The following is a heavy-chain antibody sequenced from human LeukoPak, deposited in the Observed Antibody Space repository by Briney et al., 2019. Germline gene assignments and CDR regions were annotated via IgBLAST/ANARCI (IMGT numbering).Heavy chain of an antibody. D-gene: IGHD3-10*01. J-gene: IGHJ4*02. CDR2: VSNDGSDK. Sequence: GGSLRLSCAASGFTFSDYGMHWVRQAPGKGLEWVAVVSNDGSDKQYGDSVKGRFTISRDNSKNTLYLQMNSLRAEDTAVYYCAKASLGITMVRGAIDYWGQGTLVTVSS. V-gene: IGHV3-30*18. CDR3: AKASLGITMVRGAIDY. CDR1: GFTFSDYG.